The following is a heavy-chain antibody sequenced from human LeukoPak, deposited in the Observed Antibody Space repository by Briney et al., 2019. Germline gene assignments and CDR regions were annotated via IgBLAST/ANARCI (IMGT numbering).Heavy chain of an antibody. CDR1: GFTFSTYN. CDR2: ISSGSEII. J-gene: IGHJ4*02. V-gene: IGHV3-48*02. CDR3: ARNPAGIGDY. D-gene: IGHD1-26*01. Sequence: TGGSLRLSCAASGFTFSTYNMNWVRQAPGKGLEWVSFISSGSEIIYYADSVKGRFTVSRDNAKNSLYLQMDSLRDEDTAVYHCARNPAGIGDYLGQGTLVTVSS.